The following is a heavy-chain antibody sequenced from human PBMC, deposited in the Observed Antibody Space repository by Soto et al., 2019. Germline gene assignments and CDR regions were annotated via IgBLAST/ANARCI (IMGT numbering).Heavy chain of an antibody. Sequence: ASVKVSCKASGYTFTSYGISWVRQAPGQGLEWMGWISAYNGNTNYAQKLQGRVTMTTDTSTSTAYMELRSLRSDDTAVYYCARDSKSGYSSSWYGYWGQGPLVTVYS. V-gene: IGHV1-18*04. D-gene: IGHD6-13*01. CDR2: ISAYNGNT. CDR3: ARDSKSGYSSSWYGY. CDR1: GYTFTSYG. J-gene: IGHJ4*02.